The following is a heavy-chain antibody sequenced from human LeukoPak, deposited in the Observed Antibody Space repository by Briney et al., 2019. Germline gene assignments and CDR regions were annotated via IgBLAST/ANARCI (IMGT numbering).Heavy chain of an antibody. D-gene: IGHD3-3*01. CDR3: ARPRDRSITIFGVDRDAFDI. CDR2: IGSSSSYI. V-gene: IGHV3-21*01. CDR1: GLTFSSYS. Sequence: GGSLRLSCAASGLTFSSYSMNWVRQAPGKGLEWVSSIGSSSSYIYYTDSVKGRFTISRDNAKNSLYLQMNSLRAEDTAVYYCARPRDRSITIFGVDRDAFDIWGQGTMVTVSS. J-gene: IGHJ3*02.